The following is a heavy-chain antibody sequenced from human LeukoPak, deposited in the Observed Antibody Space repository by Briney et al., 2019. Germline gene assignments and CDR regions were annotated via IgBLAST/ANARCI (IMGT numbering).Heavy chain of an antibody. V-gene: IGHV1-69*13. Sequence: ASVKVSCKASGYTFTNYGISWVRQAPGQGLEWMGGIIPIFGTANYAQKFQGRVTITADESTSTAYMELSSLRSEDTAVYYCARFATYYYGSGKGRRWFDPWGQGTLVKVSS. CDR2: IIPIFGTA. CDR3: ARFATYYYGSGKGRRWFDP. CDR1: GYTFTNYG. D-gene: IGHD3-10*01. J-gene: IGHJ5*02.